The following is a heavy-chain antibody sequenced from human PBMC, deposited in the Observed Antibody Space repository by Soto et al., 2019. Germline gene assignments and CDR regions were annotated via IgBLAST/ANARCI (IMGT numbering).Heavy chain of an antibody. D-gene: IGHD2-2*01. V-gene: IGHV4-30-4*01. J-gene: IGHJ4*02. CDR1: GGSISSGDYY. CDR2: IYYSGST. Sequence: SETLSLTCTVSGGSISSGDYYWSWIRQPPGKGLEWIGYIYYSGSTYYNPSLKSRVTISVDTSKNQFSLKLSSVTAADTAVYYCARGLIVVVPAARDATPYYFDYWGQGTLVTVS. CDR3: ARGLIVVVPAARDATPYYFDY.